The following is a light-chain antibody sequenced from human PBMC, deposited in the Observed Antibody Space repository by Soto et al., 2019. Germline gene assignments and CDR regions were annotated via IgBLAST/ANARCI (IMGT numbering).Light chain of an antibody. J-gene: IGLJ2*01. V-gene: IGLV4-69*01. CDR2: VKSDDSH. CDR3: QTWGTGFVL. CDR1: SGHSNYA. Sequence: QLVLTQSPSASASLGASVKITCTLSSGHSNYAIAWHQQQPEKGPRFLMKVKSDDSHTKGDGIPDRFSGSSSGAERYLTISSLQSEDEADYYCQTWGTGFVLFAGGTKVTVL.